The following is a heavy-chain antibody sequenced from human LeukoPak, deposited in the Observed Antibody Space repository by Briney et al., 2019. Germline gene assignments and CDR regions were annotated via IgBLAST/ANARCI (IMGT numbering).Heavy chain of an antibody. CDR2: ISSSSSYI. CDR1: GFTFNRCW. Sequence: GGSLRLSCVVSGFTFNRCWMNWVRQAPGKGLEWVSSISSSSSYIYYADSVKGRFTISRDNAKNPLYLQMNSLRAEDTAVYYCASLRGSCSGGSCYDYYGMDVWGQGTTVTVSS. CDR3: ASLRGSCSGGSCYDYYGMDV. V-gene: IGHV3-21*01. D-gene: IGHD2-15*01. J-gene: IGHJ6*02.